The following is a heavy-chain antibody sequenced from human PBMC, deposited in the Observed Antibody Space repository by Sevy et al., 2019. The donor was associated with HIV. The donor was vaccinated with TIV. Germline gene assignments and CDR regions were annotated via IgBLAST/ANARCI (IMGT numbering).Heavy chain of an antibody. CDR3: TRGVVVITKYYYYYIDV. V-gene: IGHV3-15*01. CDR2: IKSKTNGGTT. D-gene: IGHD2-21*01. Sequence: LSLTCAASGFTFSNAWMSWVRQAPGKGLEWVGHIKSKTNGGTTDYAAPVKGRFTISRDDSKNTLYLQMNSLKTEDTAVYYCTRGVVVITKYYYYYIDVWGKGTTVTVSS. J-gene: IGHJ6*03. CDR1: GFTFSNAW.